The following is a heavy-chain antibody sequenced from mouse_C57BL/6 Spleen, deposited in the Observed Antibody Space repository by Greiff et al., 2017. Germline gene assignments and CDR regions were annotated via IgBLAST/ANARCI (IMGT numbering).Heavy chain of an antibody. CDR3: VRSGGEFITTVEGYFDY. D-gene: IGHD1-1*01. Sequence: VQLQQPGAELVMPGASVKLSCKASGYTFTSYWMHWVKQRPGQGLEWIGEIDPSDSYTNYNQKFKGKSTLTVDKSSSTAYMQLSSLTSEDSAVYYCVRSGGEFITTVEGYFDYWGQGTTLTVSS. V-gene: IGHV1-69*01. CDR1: GYTFTSYW. CDR2: IDPSDSYT. J-gene: IGHJ2*01.